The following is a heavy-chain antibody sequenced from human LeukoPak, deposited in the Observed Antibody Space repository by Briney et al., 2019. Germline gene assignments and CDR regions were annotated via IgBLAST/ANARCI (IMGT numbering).Heavy chain of an antibody. D-gene: IGHD3-10*01. Sequence: PGGSLRLSCAVSGFTVSTNYMSWVRQAPGKGLEWVSIIHRDGSTYYADSVKGRFTTSRDNSKNTLFIQMNSLRVEDTGVYYCARDGEHVLAHDYWGQGTQVTVSS. V-gene: IGHV3-66*01. CDR3: ARDGEHVLAHDY. CDR1: GFTVSTNY. J-gene: IGHJ4*02. CDR2: IHRDGST.